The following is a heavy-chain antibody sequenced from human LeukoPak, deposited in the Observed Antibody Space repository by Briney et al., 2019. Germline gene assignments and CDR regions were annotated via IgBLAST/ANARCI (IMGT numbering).Heavy chain of an antibody. J-gene: IGHJ4*02. V-gene: IGHV5-51*01. CDR1: GYGFSSYW. CDR2: ICPGDSDT. Sequence: GESLEISCKGSGYGFSSYWIGWVRQLPGKGLEYMGIICPGDSDTRYSQSFQGQVTISADKSITTAYLQWSSLKASDTAMYYCARHTTVGGSLRFDYWGRGTLVSVSS. D-gene: IGHD4-23*01. CDR3: ARHTTVGGSLRFDY.